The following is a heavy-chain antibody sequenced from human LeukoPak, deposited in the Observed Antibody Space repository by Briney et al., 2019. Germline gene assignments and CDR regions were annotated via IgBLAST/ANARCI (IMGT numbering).Heavy chain of an antibody. CDR1: GGTFSSYA. J-gene: IGHJ4*02. D-gene: IGHD1-26*01. CDR2: IIPIFGTA. CDR3: ATDRPSYGYFDY. Sequence: SVKVSCKASGGTFSSYAISWVRQAPGQGLEWMGRIIPIFGTANYAQKFQGRVTMTEDTSTDTAYMELSSLRSEDTAVYYCATDRPSYGYFDYWGQGTLVTVSS. V-gene: IGHV1-69*06.